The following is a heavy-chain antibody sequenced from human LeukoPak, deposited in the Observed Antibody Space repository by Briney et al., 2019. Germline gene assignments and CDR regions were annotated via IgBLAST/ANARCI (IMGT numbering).Heavy chain of an antibody. D-gene: IGHD6-13*01. CDR3: ARMGIADDY. V-gene: IGHV4-61*02. CDR1: GGSISSGSYY. Sequence: SETLSLTCTVSGGSISSGSYYWSWIRQPAGKGLEWIGRIYTSGSTYYNPSLKSRVTISVDTSKNQFSLKLSSVTAADTAVYYCARMGIADDYWGQGTLVTVSS. J-gene: IGHJ4*02. CDR2: IYTSGST.